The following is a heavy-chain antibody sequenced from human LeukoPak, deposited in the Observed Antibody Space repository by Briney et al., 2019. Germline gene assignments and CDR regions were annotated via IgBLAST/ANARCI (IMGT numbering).Heavy chain of an antibody. D-gene: IGHD6-19*01. CDR1: GFIFSSYR. CDR2: IDGSSNYI. Sequence: PGGSLRLSCAASGFIFSSYRMTWGRQAPGKGLGWVSTIDGSSNYIYYADSAKGRFSISRDNAKNSLSLQMNSLRAEDTAVYYCASEIVVSGTFDYWGQGTLVTVSS. J-gene: IGHJ4*02. V-gene: IGHV3-21*01. CDR3: ASEIVVSGTFDY.